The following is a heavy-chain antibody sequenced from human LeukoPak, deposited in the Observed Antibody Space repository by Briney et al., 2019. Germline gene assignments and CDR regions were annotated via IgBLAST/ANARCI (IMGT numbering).Heavy chain of an antibody. CDR1: VFTFSSYS. V-gene: IGHV3-21*01. Sequence: GGSLRLSCAASVFTFSSYSMNWVRQAPGKGLEWVSSISSSSSYIYYADSVKGRFNISRDNAKNSLYLQINSLRAENTAVYCCGRDLDSSGYNEVDYWGQGTLVTVSS. CDR2: ISSSSSYI. CDR3: GRDLDSSGYNEVDY. D-gene: IGHD3-22*01. J-gene: IGHJ4*02.